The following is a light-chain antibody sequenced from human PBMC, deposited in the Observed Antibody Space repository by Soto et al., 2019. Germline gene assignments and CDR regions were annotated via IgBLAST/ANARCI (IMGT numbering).Light chain of an antibody. CDR1: QSLSSNA. Sequence: EIVLTQSPGTLSLSPGERATLSCRAGQSLSSNALAWYQQKGGRAPRLLVFGATNRATGIPDRFTGSGSGADFTLTITRLEPEDFAVYYCHQYGSSPWTFGQGTKVDIK. CDR2: GAT. CDR3: HQYGSSPWT. J-gene: IGKJ1*01. V-gene: IGKV3-20*01.